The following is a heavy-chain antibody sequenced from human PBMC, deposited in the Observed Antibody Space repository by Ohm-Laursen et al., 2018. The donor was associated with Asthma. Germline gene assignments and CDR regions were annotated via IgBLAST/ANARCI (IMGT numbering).Heavy chain of an antibody. CDR2: ISSSSSTI. CDR1: GFTFSSYS. J-gene: IGHJ4*02. Sequence: GSLRLSCAASGFTFSSYSMNWVRQAPGKGLEWVSYISSSSSTIYYADSVKGRFTISRDNAKNSLYLQMNSLRAEDTAVYYCARDTGYDILTGYDWGQGTLVTVPS. V-gene: IGHV3-48*01. D-gene: IGHD3-9*01. CDR3: ARDTGYDILTGYD.